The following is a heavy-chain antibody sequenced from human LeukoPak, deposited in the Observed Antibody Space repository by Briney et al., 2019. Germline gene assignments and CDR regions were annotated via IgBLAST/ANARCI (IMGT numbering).Heavy chain of an antibody. CDR3: ARDKVVGPTNFDY. Sequence: GGSLTLSCAASGFTFSSYSMNWVRQAPGKGLEWVSSISSSSRYIYYADSVKGRFTISRDNAKNSLYLQMNSLRAEDTDVYYCARDKVVGPTNFDYWGQGTLVTVSS. D-gene: IGHD1-26*01. CDR2: ISSSSRYI. V-gene: IGHV3-21*01. J-gene: IGHJ4*02. CDR1: GFTFSSYS.